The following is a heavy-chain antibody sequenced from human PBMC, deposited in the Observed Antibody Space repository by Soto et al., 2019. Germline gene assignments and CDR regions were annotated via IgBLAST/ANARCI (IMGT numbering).Heavy chain of an antibody. CDR2: ISGSGATP. Sequence: EVQLLESGGGLLQPGGSLRLSCSASGFTFNNYAMAWVRQAPGEGLEWVSGISGSGATPYYEDSVKGRFTISRDNSKNPLFLQMNSLSGEDTAVYFCAKAGYCTGVSCYFYYFDSWGQGTLVTVSS. J-gene: IGHJ4*02. CDR3: AKAGYCTGVSCYFYYFDS. CDR1: GFTFNNYA. V-gene: IGHV3-23*01. D-gene: IGHD2-15*01.